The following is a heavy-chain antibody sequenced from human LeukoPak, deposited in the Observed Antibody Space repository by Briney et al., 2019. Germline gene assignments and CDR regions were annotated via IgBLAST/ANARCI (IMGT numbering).Heavy chain of an antibody. CDR2: INPSGGTT. J-gene: IGHJ6*03. CDR1: GYTFTSYH. Sequence: ASVKVSCKASGYTFTSYHMHWVRQAPGQGLEWMGIINPSGGTTNYAQKFQGRVTITADESTSTAYMELSSLRSEDTAVYYCARSHTAADYYYYYYMDVWGKGTTVTISS. CDR3: ARSHTAADYYYYYYMDV. D-gene: IGHD6-13*01. V-gene: IGHV1-46*01.